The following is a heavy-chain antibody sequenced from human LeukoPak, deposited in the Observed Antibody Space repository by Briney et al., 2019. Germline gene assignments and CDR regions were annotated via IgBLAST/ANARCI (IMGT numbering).Heavy chain of an antibody. CDR1: GGSFSGYY. J-gene: IGHJ6*03. CDR2: INHIRST. V-gene: IGHV4-34*01. Sequence: SETLSLTCAVYGGSFSGYYWSWIRQPPGKGLEWIGEINHIRSTNYNPSLKSRVTISVDTSKNQFSLKLTSVTAADTAVYYCASSSWHHYYYMDVWGKGTTVTVSS. CDR3: ASSSWHHYYYMDV. D-gene: IGHD6-13*01.